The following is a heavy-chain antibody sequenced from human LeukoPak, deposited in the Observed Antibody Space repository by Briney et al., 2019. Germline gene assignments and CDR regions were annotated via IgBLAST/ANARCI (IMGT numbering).Heavy chain of an antibody. Sequence: PGGSLRLSCAASGFTFSSYEMNWVRQAPGKGLEWVSYISSSGSTIYYADSVKGRFTISRDNAKNSLYLQMNSLRAEDTAVYYCARDHTVDYGDYSGLDYWGQGTLVTVSS. D-gene: IGHD4-17*01. CDR3: ARDHTVDYGDYSGLDY. V-gene: IGHV3-48*03. J-gene: IGHJ4*02. CDR1: GFTFSSYE. CDR2: ISSSGSTI.